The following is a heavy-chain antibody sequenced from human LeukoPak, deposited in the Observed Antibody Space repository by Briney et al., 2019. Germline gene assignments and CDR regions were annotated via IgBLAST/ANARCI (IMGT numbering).Heavy chain of an antibody. Sequence: QTGGSLRLSCAASGFTFSSYAMSWVRQAPGKGLEWVSAISGSGGSTYYADSVKGRFTISRDNSKNTLYLQTNSLRAEDTAVYYCAKASVLRYFDWLVADMDVWGQGTTVTVSS. J-gene: IGHJ6*02. CDR3: AKASVLRYFDWLVADMDV. CDR2: ISGSGGST. CDR1: GFTFSSYA. D-gene: IGHD3-9*01. V-gene: IGHV3-23*01.